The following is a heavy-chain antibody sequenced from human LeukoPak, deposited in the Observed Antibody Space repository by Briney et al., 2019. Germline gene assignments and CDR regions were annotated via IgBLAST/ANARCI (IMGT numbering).Heavy chain of an antibody. CDR2: ISSSGSTI. CDR1: GFTFSDYY. V-gene: IGHV3-11*01. CDR3: ARDLKDCSSTSCPGFDY. J-gene: IGHJ4*02. Sequence: GGSLRLSCAASGFTFSDYYMSWIRQAPGKGLEWVSYISSSGSTIYYADSVKGRFTISRENAKNSLYLQMNSLRDEDTAVYYCARDLKDCSSTSCPGFDYWGQGTLVTVSS. D-gene: IGHD2-2*01.